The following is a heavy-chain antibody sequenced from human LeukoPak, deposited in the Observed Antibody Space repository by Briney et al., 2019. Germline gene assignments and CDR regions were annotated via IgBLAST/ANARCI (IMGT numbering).Heavy chain of an antibody. CDR1: GGPISSGGYS. Sequence: SETLSLTCAVSGGPISSGGYSWSWIRQPPGKGLEWIGYMYHSGTTHYNPSLKSRVTISVDRSKNQFSLKLSSVTAAGTAVYYCVRGYYYDSSGYWVRAFDIWGQGTMVTVSS. CDR2: MYHSGTT. D-gene: IGHD3-22*01. CDR3: VRGYYYDSSGYWVRAFDI. J-gene: IGHJ3*02. V-gene: IGHV4-30-2*01.